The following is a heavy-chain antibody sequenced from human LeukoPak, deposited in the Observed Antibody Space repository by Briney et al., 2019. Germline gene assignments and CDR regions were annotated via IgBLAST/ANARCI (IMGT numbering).Heavy chain of an antibody. CDR1: GGTFSSYA. D-gene: IGHD2-2*01. V-gene: IGHV1-69*05. J-gene: IGHJ4*02. CDR3: ARERYCSSTSCYPEPFDY. CDR2: IIPIFGTA. Sequence: SVKVSCKASGGTFSSYAISWVRQAPGQGLEWMGRIIPIFGTANYAQKFQGRVTITTDESTSTAYMELSSLRSEDTAVYYCARERYCSSTSCYPEPFDYWGQGTLVTVSS.